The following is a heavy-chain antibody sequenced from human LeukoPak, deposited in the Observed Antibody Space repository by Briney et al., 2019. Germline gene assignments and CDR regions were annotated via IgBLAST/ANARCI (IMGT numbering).Heavy chain of an antibody. V-gene: IGHV1-24*01. Sequence: ASVKVSCKVSGSTLSKISIDWVRQAPGKGPEWMGSVGHEDGTTIHAQKFQGRFNMTVDTATDTAYMEMSSLMSEDTAIYYCATGAIVFDYWSQGTLVTVSS. J-gene: IGHJ4*01. CDR1: GSTLSKIS. D-gene: IGHD3-22*01. CDR2: VGHEDGTT. CDR3: ATGAIVFDY.